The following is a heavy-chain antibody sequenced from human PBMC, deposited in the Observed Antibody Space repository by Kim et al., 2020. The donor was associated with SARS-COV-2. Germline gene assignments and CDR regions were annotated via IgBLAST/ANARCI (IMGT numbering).Heavy chain of an antibody. Sequence: GGSLRLSCAASGFTVSSNYMNWVRQAPGKGLEWVSVTYSGGRTDYADSVKVRFTISRDNFKNTLYIQMNSLRVHDTAVYYCARERAMIVSGPDYYYMDVWGKGTTFTVS. D-gene: IGHD3-22*01. CDR1: GFTVSSNY. CDR3: ARERAMIVSGPDYYYMDV. J-gene: IGHJ6*03. V-gene: IGHV3-53*01. CDR2: TYSGGRT.